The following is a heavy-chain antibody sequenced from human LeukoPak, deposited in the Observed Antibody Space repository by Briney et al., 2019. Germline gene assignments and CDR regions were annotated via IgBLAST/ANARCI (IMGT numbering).Heavy chain of an antibody. CDR3: ARDSRDGYNFDY. V-gene: IGHV4-31*03. CDR1: GGSISSGGYY. Sequence: PSETLSLTCTVSGGSISSGGYYWSWIRQHPGKGLEWIGYIYYSGSTYYNPSLKSRVTISVDTSKNQFSLKLSSVTAADTAVYYYARDSRDGYNFDYWGQGTLVTVSS. CDR2: IYYSGST. D-gene: IGHD5-24*01. J-gene: IGHJ4*02.